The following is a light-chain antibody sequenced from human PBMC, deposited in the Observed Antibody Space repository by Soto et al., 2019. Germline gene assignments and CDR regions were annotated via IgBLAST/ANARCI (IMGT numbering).Light chain of an antibody. V-gene: IGLV2-14*01. J-gene: IGLJ1*01. Sequence: QSALTQPASVSGSPGQSITISCTGTSSDVGGYNYVSWYQQHPGKAPKLLIYDVSNRPSGVSNRFSGSKSGNTASLTISGRQAEDEADEYCSSYTSSSTLLYVFGTGTKVTVL. CDR3: SSYTSSSTLLYV. CDR2: DVS. CDR1: SSDVGGYNY.